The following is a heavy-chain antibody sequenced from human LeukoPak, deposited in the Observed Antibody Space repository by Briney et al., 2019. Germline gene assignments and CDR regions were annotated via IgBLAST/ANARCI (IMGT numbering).Heavy chain of an antibody. J-gene: IGHJ4*02. V-gene: IGHV4-39*01. CDR1: GGSISSSSYY. Sequence: SETLSLTCTVSGGSISSSSYYGGWIRQPPGKWLEWIGSIYYSGSTYYNPSLKSRVTISVDTSKNQFSLKLSSVTAADTAVYYCARHVRTYYDSSGYCFDYWGQGTLVTVSS. CDR3: ARHVRTYYDSSGYCFDY. CDR2: IYYSGST. D-gene: IGHD3-22*01.